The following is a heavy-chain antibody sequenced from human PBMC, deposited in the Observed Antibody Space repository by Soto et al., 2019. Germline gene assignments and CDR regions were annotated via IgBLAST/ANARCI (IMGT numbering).Heavy chain of an antibody. D-gene: IGHD2-21*01. J-gene: IGHJ6*02. Sequence: QVQLVQSGAEVKKPGASVKVSCKASGYTFTSYGISWVRQAPGQGLEWMGWISAYNGNTNYAQKLQGRVTMTTDTSTSTSYTELRSISSEDEDVYSLVKASPWGGADVGGQGPTAPFS. CDR3: VKASPWGGADV. CDR1: GYTFTSYG. CDR2: ISAYNGNT. V-gene: IGHV1-18*01.